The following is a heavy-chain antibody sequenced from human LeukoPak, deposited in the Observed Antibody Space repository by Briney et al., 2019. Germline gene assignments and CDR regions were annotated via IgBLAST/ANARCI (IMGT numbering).Heavy chain of an antibody. Sequence: GESRKIPCKGSGYSFTSYWSSWWRQMPGKGLEWMGIFYPIDSDTRYSPSFKGEVTISADKSISTAYLQWSSLKASDTAMYYCASQRTPYGSGSQQPDYWGQGTLVTVSS. CDR3: ASQRTPYGSGSQQPDY. V-gene: IGHV5-51*01. CDR1: GYSFTSYW. CDR2: FYPIDSDT. D-gene: IGHD3-10*01. J-gene: IGHJ4*02.